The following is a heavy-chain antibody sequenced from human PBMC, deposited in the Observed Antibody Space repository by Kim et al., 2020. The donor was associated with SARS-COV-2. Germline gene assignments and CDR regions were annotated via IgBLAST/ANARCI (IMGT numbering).Heavy chain of an antibody. CDR1: GGSISSYY. V-gene: IGHV4-59*01. D-gene: IGHD4-17*01. J-gene: IGHJ5*02. Sequence: SETLSLTCTVSGGSISSYYWSWIRQPPGKGLEWIGYIYYSGSTNSNPSLKSRVTISVDTSKNQFSLKLSSVTAADTAVYYCARAWGGDYPNGFDPWGQGTLVTVSS. CDR2: IYYSGST. CDR3: ARAWGGDYPNGFDP.